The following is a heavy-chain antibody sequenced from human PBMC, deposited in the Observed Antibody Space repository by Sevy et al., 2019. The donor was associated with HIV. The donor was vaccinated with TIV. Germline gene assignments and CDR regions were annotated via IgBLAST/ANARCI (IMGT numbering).Heavy chain of an antibody. J-gene: IGHJ4*02. D-gene: IGHD5-12*01. Sequence: SETLSLTCTVSGGSISSSETYWSWIRQSPGGGLEWIGYIHYTGGTYYNPFLKDRVAMSVDTSERQFSLRLSLLTAADTAVYFCVSKRGYNHGPFDYWGQGTLVTVSS. V-gene: IGHV4-30-4*08. CDR2: IHYTGGT. CDR1: GGSISSSETY. CDR3: VSKRGYNHGPFDY.